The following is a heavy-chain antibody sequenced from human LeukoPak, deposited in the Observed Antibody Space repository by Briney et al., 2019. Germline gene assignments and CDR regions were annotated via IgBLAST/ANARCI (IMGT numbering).Heavy chain of an antibody. CDR3: TRHAVGASGY. Sequence: GGSLRLSCAASGFTFSGSAMDWVRQASGKGLEWVGRIRRKANSYATAYAASVKGRFTISRDDSNNTAYLQMNSLKTEDTAVYYCTRHAVGASGYWGQGTLVTVSS. CDR2: IRRKANSYAT. V-gene: IGHV3-73*01. D-gene: IGHD1-26*01. J-gene: IGHJ4*02. CDR1: GFTFSGSA.